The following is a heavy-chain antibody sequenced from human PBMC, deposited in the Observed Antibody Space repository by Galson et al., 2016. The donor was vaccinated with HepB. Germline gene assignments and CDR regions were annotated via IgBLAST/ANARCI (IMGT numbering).Heavy chain of an antibody. J-gene: IGHJ4*02. CDR3: ARNPNTAATGTWG. D-gene: IGHD6-13*01. CDR1: GISVSNNY. CDR2: IYSGGAT. V-gene: IGHV3-53*01. Sequence: SLRLSCAASGISVSNNYMIWVRQAPGKGLEWVSSIYSGGATHYAASVKGRFTTSRDSSKNTLYLQMNSLRAEDTAVYFCARNPNTAATGTWGWGQGTLVTVSS.